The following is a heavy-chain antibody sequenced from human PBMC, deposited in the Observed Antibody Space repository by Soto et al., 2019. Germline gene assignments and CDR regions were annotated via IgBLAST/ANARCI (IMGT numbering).Heavy chain of an antibody. D-gene: IGHD3-22*01. Sequence: QITLKESGPTLVKPTQTLTLTCTFSGFSLETSGMGMSWIRQPPGKALEWLALIYWDDDKRYSPSLKNRLTITKDPSKNQVVLTLTNVDPVDTATYYCAHSLYHYAHSGHYTSWYFALWGRGTLVTVSS. CDR1: GFSLETSGMG. CDR2: IYWDDDK. J-gene: IGHJ2*01. CDR3: AHSLYHYAHSGHYTSWYFAL. V-gene: IGHV2-5*02.